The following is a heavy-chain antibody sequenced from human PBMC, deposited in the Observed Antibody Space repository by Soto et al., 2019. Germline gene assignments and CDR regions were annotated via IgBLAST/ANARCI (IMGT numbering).Heavy chain of an antibody. Sequence: LETLSLTCTVSGCSISSYYWSWIRQPPGKGLEWIGYIYYSGSTNYNPSLKSRVTISVDTSNNQFSLKLSSVTAADTAVYYCASLNLSFDPWGQGTLVTVSS. CDR3: ASLNLSFDP. V-gene: IGHV4-59*08. J-gene: IGHJ5*02. CDR1: GCSISSYY. CDR2: IYYSGST.